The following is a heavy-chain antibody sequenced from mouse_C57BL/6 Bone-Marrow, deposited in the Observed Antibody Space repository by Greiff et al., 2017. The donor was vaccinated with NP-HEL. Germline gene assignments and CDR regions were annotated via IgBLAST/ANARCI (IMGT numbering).Heavy chain of an antibody. Sequence: QVQLKQSGAELARPGASVKLSCKASGYTFTSYGISWVKQRTGQGLEWIGEIYPRSGNTYYNEKFKGKATLTADKSSSTAYMELRSLTSEDSAVYFCARRSYDYDLCYFDYWGQGTTLTVSS. D-gene: IGHD2-4*01. V-gene: IGHV1-81*01. CDR1: GYTFTSYG. CDR3: ARRSYDYDLCYFDY. CDR2: IYPRSGNT. J-gene: IGHJ2*01.